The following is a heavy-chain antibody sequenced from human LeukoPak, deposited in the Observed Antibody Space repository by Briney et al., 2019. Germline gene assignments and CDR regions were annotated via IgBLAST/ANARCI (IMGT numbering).Heavy chain of an antibody. V-gene: IGHV3-23*01. CDR2: IGGSGGTT. CDR1: GFTLSSYG. CDR3: AKRLPYYFDY. J-gene: IGHJ4*02. Sequence: GGSLRLSCAASGFTLSSYGMSWVRRAPGKGLEWDSAIGGSGGTTYYADSVKGRFTISRDNSKNTLYLQMNGLRAEDTAVYYCAKRLPYYFDYWGQGTLVTVSS.